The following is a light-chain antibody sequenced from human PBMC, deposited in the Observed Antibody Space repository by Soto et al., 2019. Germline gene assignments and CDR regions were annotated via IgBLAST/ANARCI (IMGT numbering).Light chain of an antibody. CDR1: SGSVSTSYY. CDR3: VLYMGSGIWV. CDR2: STN. J-gene: IGLJ3*02. V-gene: IGLV8-61*01. Sequence: QTVVTQEPSFSVSPGRTVTLTCGLSSGSVSTSYYPSWYQQTPGQAPRTLIYSTNTRSSGVPDRFSGSILGNKAALTITGDKADHESDYYCVLYMGSGIWVFGGGTQLTVL.